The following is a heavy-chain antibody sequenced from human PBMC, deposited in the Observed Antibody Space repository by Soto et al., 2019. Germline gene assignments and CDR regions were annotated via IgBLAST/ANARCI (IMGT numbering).Heavy chain of an antibody. D-gene: IGHD3-10*01. CDR1: GFTFSSYS. CDR3: AKEDYYGSGSNYNYYYYGMDV. V-gene: IGHV3-48*01. Sequence: PGGSLRLSCAASGFTFSSYSMNWVRQAPGKGLEWVSDISSGSSTIYYADSVKGRFTISRDNAKNSLYLQMNSLRAEDTAVYYCAKEDYYGSGSNYNYYYYGMDVWGQGTTVTVSS. CDR2: ISSGSSTI. J-gene: IGHJ6*02.